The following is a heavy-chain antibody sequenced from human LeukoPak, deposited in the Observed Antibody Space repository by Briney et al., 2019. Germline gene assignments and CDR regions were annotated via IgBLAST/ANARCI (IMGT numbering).Heavy chain of an antibody. Sequence: QPGRSLRLSCAASGFTFDDYAMHWVRQAPGKGLEWVSGISWNSGSIGYADSVKGRFTISRDNAKNSLYLQMNSLRAEDTAVYYCARGGSTGVRFDYWGQGTLVTVSS. CDR1: GFTFDDYA. V-gene: IGHV3-9*01. J-gene: IGHJ4*02. CDR3: ARGGSTGVRFDY. CDR2: ISWNSGSI. D-gene: IGHD2-8*02.